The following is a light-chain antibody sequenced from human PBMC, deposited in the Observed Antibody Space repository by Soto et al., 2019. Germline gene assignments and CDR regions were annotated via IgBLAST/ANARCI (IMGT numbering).Light chain of an antibody. V-gene: IGLV2-14*03. CDR1: SSDVGGYNY. CDR3: CSYAGSSSV. CDR2: DVS. J-gene: IGLJ1*01. Sequence: QSVLTQPASVSGSPGQSITISCTGTSSDVGGYNYVSWYQQHPGKAPKLMIYDVSNRPSGVSNRFSGSKSGNTASLTISGLQPEDEADYYCCSYAGSSSVFGTGTKVTVL.